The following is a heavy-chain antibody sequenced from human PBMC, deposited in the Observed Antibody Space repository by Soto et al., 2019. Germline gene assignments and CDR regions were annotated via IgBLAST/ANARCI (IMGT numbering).Heavy chain of an antibody. V-gene: IGHV4-34*01. CDR3: ARGQGKRISRIRGARCFDL. J-gene: IGHJ2*01. CDR1: GGSFSGYP. Sequence: QVQLQQWGAGLLKPSETLSLTCAVFGGSFSGYPWSWIRQPPGTGLEWIGEINHSETANYNPSLKSLVTISVDTSKNQFSLKLNSVTAADTAVYYCARGQGKRISRIRGARCFDLWGRGTLVTVSS. CDR2: INHSETA. D-gene: IGHD3-10*01.